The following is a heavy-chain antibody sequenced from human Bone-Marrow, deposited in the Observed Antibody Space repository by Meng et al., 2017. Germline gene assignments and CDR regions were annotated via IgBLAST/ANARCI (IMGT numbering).Heavy chain of an antibody. CDR1: GGSFSGYY. V-gene: IGHV4-34*01. Sequence: QVQLQQWGAGLLKPSETLSLPCAVYGGSFSGYYWSWIRQPPGKGLEWIGEIYHSGSTDYNPSLKSRVTISVDKSKNQFSLKLSSVTAADTAVYYCAIEYSSGIDYWGQGTLVTVSS. J-gene: IGHJ4*02. D-gene: IGHD6-19*01. CDR2: IYHSGST. CDR3: AIEYSSGIDY.